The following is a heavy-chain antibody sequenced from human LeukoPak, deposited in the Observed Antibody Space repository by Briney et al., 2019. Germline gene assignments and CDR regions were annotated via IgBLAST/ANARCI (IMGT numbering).Heavy chain of an antibody. Sequence: GGSLRLSCAASGFTFSNAWMSWVRQAPGKGLEWVGRIKSKTDGGTTDYAAPVKGRFTISRDDSKNTLYLQMNSLKTEDTAVYYCTTLTQWLPLGDYWGQGTLVTVSS. CDR3: TTLTQWLPLGDY. V-gene: IGHV3-15*01. CDR2: IKSKTDGGTT. J-gene: IGHJ4*02. CDR1: GFTFSNAW. D-gene: IGHD6-19*01.